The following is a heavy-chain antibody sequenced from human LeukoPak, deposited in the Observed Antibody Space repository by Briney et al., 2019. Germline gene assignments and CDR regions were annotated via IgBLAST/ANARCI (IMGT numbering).Heavy chain of an antibody. V-gene: IGHV4-34*01. CDR1: GGSFSGYY. CDR2: INHSGST. D-gene: IGHD6-6*01. J-gene: IGHJ4*02. Sequence: SETLSLTCAVYGGSFSGYYWSWIRQPPEKGLEWIGEINHSGSTNYNPSLKSRVTISVDTSKNQFSLKLSSVTAADTAVYYCARGAVGSSSQYFDYWGQGTLVTVSS. CDR3: ARGAVGSSSQYFDY.